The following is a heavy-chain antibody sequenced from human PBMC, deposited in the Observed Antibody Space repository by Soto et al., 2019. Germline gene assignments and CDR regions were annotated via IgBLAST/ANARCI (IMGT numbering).Heavy chain of an antibody. CDR2: INHSGNT. CDR1: GGSFSGYY. CDR3: ARESDYGNSVPYDY. Sequence: PSETLSLTCAVYGGSFSGYYWTWIRQPPGKGLEWIGEINHSGNTNYNPSLKSRVSMSLDTSKNQFSLKLSSVTAADTAVYFCARESDYGNSVPYDYWGRGTLVTVSS. V-gene: IGHV4-34*01. D-gene: IGHD4-17*01. J-gene: IGHJ4*02.